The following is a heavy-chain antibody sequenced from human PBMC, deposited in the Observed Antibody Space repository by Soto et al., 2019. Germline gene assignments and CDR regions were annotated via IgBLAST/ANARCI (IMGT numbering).Heavy chain of an antibody. Sequence: GKGLEYVSAISSNGGSTYYAKSVKGRFTISRDNSKNTWYLQMGSLRAEDMAVFFFQAEDGIRDVRSVSAFLLNRSSDL. V-gene: IGHV3-64*01. CDR2: ISSNGGST. J-gene: IGHJ2*01. CDR3: QAEDGIRDVRSVSAFLLNRSSDL. D-gene: IGHD3-10*02.